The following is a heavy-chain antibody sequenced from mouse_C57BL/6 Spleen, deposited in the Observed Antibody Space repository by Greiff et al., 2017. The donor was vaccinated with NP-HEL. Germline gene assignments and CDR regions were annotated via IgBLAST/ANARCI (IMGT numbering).Heavy chain of an antibody. CDR3: AGIYYDYGFDY. D-gene: IGHD2-4*01. V-gene: IGHV1-50*01. CDR2: IDPSDSYT. J-gene: IGHJ2*01. Sequence: QVQLKQPGAELVKPGASVKLSCKASGYTFTSYWMQWVKQRPGQGLEWIGEIDPSDSYTNYNQKFKGKATLTVDTSSSTAYMQLSSLTSEDSAVYYCAGIYYDYGFDYWGQGTTLTVSS. CDR1: GYTFTSYW.